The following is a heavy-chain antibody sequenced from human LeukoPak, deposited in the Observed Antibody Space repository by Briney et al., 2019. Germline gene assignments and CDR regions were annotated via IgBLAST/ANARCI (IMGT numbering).Heavy chain of an antibody. CDR1: GGSFSGYY. CDR3: ARGRSEWWSNWFDP. Sequence: SETLSLTCAVYGGSFSGYYWSWIRQTPGKGLEWIGEINHSGSTNYNPSLKSRVTISVDTSKNQFSLKLSSVTAADTAVYYCARGRSEWWSNWFDPWGQGTLVTVSS. V-gene: IGHV4-34*01. CDR2: INHSGST. J-gene: IGHJ5*02. D-gene: IGHD2-15*01.